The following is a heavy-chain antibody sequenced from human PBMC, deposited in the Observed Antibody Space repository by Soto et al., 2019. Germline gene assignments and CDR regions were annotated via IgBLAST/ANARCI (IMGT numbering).Heavy chain of an antibody. J-gene: IGHJ6*02. D-gene: IGHD1-26*01. CDR1: GYTFTNYG. CDR3: ARAEALWPRSAMDV. Sequence: ASVKVSCKASGYTFTNYGLTWVRQAPGERLEWMGWISAYNGDTNYAQKVQGRVTLTTDTSTNTAYMELRSLGSDDTAVYYCARAEALWPRSAMDVWGQGTPVTVSS. CDR2: ISAYNGDT. V-gene: IGHV1-18*01.